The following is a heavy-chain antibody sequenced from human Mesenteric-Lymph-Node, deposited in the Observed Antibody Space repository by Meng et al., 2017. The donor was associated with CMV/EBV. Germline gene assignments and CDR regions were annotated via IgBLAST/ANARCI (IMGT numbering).Heavy chain of an antibody. Sequence: GESLMISCAASGFTFSSYWMHWVRQAPGKGLVWVSRIYSDGSSTNYADSVKGRFIISRDNAKNTLYLQMNSLRAEDTAVYYCARENDSSGRFFDYWGHGTLVTVSS. J-gene: IGHJ4*01. CDR1: GFTFSSYW. V-gene: IGHV3-74*01. D-gene: IGHD6-19*01. CDR2: IYSDGSST. CDR3: ARENDSSGRFFDY.